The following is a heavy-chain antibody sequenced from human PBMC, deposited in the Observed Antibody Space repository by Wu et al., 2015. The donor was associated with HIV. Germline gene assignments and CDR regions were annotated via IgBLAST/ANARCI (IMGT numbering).Heavy chain of an antibody. Sequence: QVQLQESGPGLVKPSETLSLTCSVSGGSIKTYYWSWIRQPAGKGLEWIGHIYSSGTTTYNPSLKSRVGMSVDTSKNQISLKLTSVTAADTAVYYCAKERGYEGATVHFPNWGQGTLVIVSS. D-gene: IGHD3-3*01. V-gene: IGHV4-4*07. CDR2: IYSSGTT. CDR1: GGSIKTYY. CDR3: AKERGYEGATVHFPN. J-gene: IGHJ4*02.